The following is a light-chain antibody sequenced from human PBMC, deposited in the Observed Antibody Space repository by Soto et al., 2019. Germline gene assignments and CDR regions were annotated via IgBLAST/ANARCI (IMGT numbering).Light chain of an antibody. V-gene: IGKV3-11*01. J-gene: IGKJ4*01. CDR3: QDRSSLPLT. Sequence: IRLTLSPAAVSLSQGERATLSCRASQSVSSYLAWYQQKPGQAPRLLIYDASNRATGIPARFSGSGSGTDFTLTISILEPEDFAVYYCQDRSSLPLTFGGGTKVDIK. CDR1: QSVSSY. CDR2: DAS.